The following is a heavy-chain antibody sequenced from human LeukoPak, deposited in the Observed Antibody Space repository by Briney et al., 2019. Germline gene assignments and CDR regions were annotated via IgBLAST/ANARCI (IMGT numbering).Heavy chain of an antibody. CDR1: GFTFSNAW. J-gene: IGHJ4*02. V-gene: IGHV3-15*01. CDR2: IKSKTEGGTT. Sequence: PGGSLRLSCAASGFTFSNAWMSWVRQAPGKGLEWLGRIKSKTEGGTTDYAAPVKGRFTISRDDSKNTVYLQMNRLITEDTAVYYCSTDPTYWGQGTLVTVPS. CDR3: STDPTY.